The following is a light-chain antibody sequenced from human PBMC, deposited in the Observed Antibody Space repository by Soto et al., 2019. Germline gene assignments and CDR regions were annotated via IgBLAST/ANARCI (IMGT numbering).Light chain of an antibody. J-gene: IGKJ5*01. CDR1: HSVLYSSNNNNY. Sequence: DIILTQSPESLAVSLGERATINCKSSHSVLYSSNNNNYLAWYQQKPGQAPRLVIYGASNRATGIPDRFSASGSGTDFTLTISSLQSEDFAVYYCQQYNNWPITFGQGTRLEI. V-gene: IGKV4-1*01. CDR3: QQYNNWPIT. CDR2: GAS.